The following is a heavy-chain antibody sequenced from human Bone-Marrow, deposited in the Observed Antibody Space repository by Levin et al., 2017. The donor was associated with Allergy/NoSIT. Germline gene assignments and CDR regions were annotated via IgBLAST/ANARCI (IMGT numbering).Heavy chain of an antibody. CDR2: IYPGDSDT. V-gene: IGHV5-51*01. CDR1: GYSFSTYW. Sequence: GESLKISCKASGYSFSTYWIAWVRQMPGKGLEWMGIIYPGDSDTKYSPSFEGHVTISVDKSISTAYLQWTSLKASDTAIYYCARNNYEFLWASSSRYWGQGTLVTVSS. D-gene: IGHD3-16*01. CDR3: ARNNYEFLWASSSRY. J-gene: IGHJ4*02.